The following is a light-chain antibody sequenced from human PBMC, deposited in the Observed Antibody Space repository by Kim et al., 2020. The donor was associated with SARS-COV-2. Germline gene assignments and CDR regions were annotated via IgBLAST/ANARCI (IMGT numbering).Light chain of an antibody. J-gene: IGKJ2*03. CDR2: WAS. V-gene: IGKV4-1*01. CDR3: QQYYSTPPS. CDR1: QTVLYNSNKKNY. Sequence: RAHLNCKSSQTVLYNSNKKNYLVWDQQKPGQAPKLLIYWASIRESGVSDRFSGSGSETDFTLTISSLQAEDVAVYYCQQYYSTPPSFGQGTKLEI.